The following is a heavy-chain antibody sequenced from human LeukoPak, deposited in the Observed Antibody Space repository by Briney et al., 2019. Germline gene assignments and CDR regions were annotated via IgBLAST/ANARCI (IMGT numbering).Heavy chain of an antibody. D-gene: IGHD5-18*01. CDR3: ARDLTAMFSY. CDR1: GFTFRSYA. V-gene: IGHV3-30*04. Sequence: GGSLRLSCAASGFTFRSYAMHWVRQAPGKGLGWVAVISYDGRNKYYADSVKGRFTISRDNSKNTLYLLMNSLRAEDTAVYYCARDLTAMFSYWGQGTLVTVSS. CDR2: ISYDGRNK. J-gene: IGHJ4*02.